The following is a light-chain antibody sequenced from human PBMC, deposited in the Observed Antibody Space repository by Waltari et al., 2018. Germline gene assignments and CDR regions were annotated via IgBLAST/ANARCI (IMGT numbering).Light chain of an antibody. J-gene: IGKJ3*01. CDR3: QQYYSNFFT. V-gene: IGKV4-1*01. CDR2: WAS. Sequence: DIVLTQSPDSLAVSLGERATINCKSSQSVSYSPNNRDYLAWYQQKPVQPPTLLIYWASTRESGVPDRFSGSGSGTDFTLTISSLQAEDVAVYYCQQYYSNFFTFGPGTKVDIK. CDR1: QSVSYSPNNRDY.